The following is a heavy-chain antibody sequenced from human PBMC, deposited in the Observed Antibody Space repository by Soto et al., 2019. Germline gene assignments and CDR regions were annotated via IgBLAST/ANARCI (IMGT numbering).Heavy chain of an antibody. J-gene: IGHJ6*02. CDR3: ARGRGYCSGGSCYSGIGYGMDV. CDR1: GGSFSSGAYY. Sequence: QVQLQESGPGLVKPSETLSLTCSVSGGSFSSGAYYWSWIRQHPGRGLEGIGYMNYSGSTYYNPSLKSRGTISVDTSKNQFSLRLSSVTAADTAVYYCARGRGYCSGGSCYSGIGYGMDVWGQGTTVIVSS. CDR2: MNYSGST. V-gene: IGHV4-31*03. D-gene: IGHD2-15*01.